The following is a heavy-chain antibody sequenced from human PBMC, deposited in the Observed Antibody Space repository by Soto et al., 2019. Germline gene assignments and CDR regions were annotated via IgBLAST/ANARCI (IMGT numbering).Heavy chain of an antibody. CDR1: VYSFTGHY. V-gene: IGHV1-2*02. J-gene: IGHJ4*02. CDR3: ARDMNTYYGPGSLHGFFDY. Sequence: SVKVSCKASVYSFTGHYLHWMRQAPGQGLEWMGWINPGNGDTKYAQRFQGRVTMTRDTSISTHYMELSALKSDDTAVYYCARDMNTYYGPGSLHGFFDYWGQGTLVTVS. CDR2: INPGNGDT. D-gene: IGHD3-10*01.